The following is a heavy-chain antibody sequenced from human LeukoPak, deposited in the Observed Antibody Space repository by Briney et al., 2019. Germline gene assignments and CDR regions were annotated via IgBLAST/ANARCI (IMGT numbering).Heavy chain of an antibody. CDR2: INPNSGGT. CDR1: GYTFTGYY. J-gene: IGHJ6*02. V-gene: IGHV1-2*04. D-gene: IGHD1-26*01. Sequence: GASVKVSCKDSGYTFTGYYMHWVRQAPGQGLEWMGWINPNSGGTNYAQKFQGWVTMTRDTSISTAYMELSRLRSDDTAVYYCATSYSGSYYGDYYGMDVWGQGTTVTVSS. CDR3: ATSYSGSYYGDYYGMDV.